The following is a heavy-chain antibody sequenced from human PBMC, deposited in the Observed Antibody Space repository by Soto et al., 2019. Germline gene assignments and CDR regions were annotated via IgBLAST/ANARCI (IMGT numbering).Heavy chain of an antibody. V-gene: IGHV1-69*04. Sequence: SVEVSCKASGYALSGYVMHWVRPAPGQGLEWMGRIIPILGIANYAQKFRGRVTVSTDTSISTTYMELSSLTSEDTAVYYCTRAPRGIIVAPDYWGQGTLVTVSS. D-gene: IGHD6-19*01. J-gene: IGHJ4*02. CDR1: GYALSGYV. CDR2: IIPILGIA. CDR3: TRAPRGIIVAPDY.